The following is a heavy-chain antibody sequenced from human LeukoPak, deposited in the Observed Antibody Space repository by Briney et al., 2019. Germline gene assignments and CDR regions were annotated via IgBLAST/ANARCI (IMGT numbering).Heavy chain of an antibody. J-gene: IGHJ4*02. D-gene: IGHD6-19*01. CDR2: IYHSGST. CDR1: GGSISSGGYS. CDR3: ARDRAVAVAGTDFDY. Sequence: SQTLSLTCAVSGGSISSGGYSWSWIRQPPGKGLEWIGYIYHSGSTYYNPSLKSRVTISVDRSKNQFSLKLSSVTVADTAVYYCARDRAVAVAGTDFDYWGQGTLSPSPQ. V-gene: IGHV4-30-2*01.